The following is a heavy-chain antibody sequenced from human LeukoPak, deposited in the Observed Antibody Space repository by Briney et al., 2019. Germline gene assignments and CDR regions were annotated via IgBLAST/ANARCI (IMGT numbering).Heavy chain of an antibody. CDR3: ARNVGYCSSTSCYGYMDV. CDR1: GFTFSSYS. D-gene: IGHD2-2*01. J-gene: IGHJ6*03. V-gene: IGHV3-21*01. Sequence: GGSLRLSCAASGFTFSSYSMNWVRQAPGKGLEWVSSISSSSSYIYYADSVKGRFTSSRDNAKNSLYLQMNSLRAEDTAVYYCARNVGYCSSTSCYGYMDVWGKGTTVTVSS. CDR2: ISSSSSYI.